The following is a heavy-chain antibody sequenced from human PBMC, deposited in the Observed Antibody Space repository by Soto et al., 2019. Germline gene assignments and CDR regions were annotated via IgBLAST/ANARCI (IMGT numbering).Heavy chain of an antibody. CDR3: ARDSDIVLMVYAIYYYYGMDV. Sequence: GASVKVSCKASGYTFTSYGISWVRQAPGQGLEWMGWISAHNGNTNYAQKLQGRVTMTTDTSTSTAYMELRSLRSDDTAVYYCARDSDIVLMVYAIYYYYGMDVWGQGTTVTVSS. CDR2: ISAHNGNT. J-gene: IGHJ6*02. CDR1: GYTFTSYG. D-gene: IGHD2-8*01. V-gene: IGHV1-18*01.